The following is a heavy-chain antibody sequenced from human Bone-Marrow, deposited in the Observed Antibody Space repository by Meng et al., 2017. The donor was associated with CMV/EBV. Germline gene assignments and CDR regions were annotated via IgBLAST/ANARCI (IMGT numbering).Heavy chain of an antibody. V-gene: IGHV3-33*06. J-gene: IGHJ5*02. CDR3: GKEHCGVDCYNTGWFDP. Sequence: GGSQRLSCAASGFTLSSYDMSWVRQTPGKGLEWLTVIWYDGNNTYYADSVKGRFIISRNNSSNTLYLQMNSLRVEDTAVYYCGKEHCGVDCYNTGWFDPWGQGTLVTVSS. D-gene: IGHD2-21*01. CDR2: IWYDGNNT. CDR1: GFTLSSYD.